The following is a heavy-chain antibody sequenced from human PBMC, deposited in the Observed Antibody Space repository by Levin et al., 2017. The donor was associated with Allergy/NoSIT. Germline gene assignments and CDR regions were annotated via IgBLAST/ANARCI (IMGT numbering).Heavy chain of an antibody. J-gene: IGHJ4*02. CDR1: GDSISSTSDY. D-gene: IGHD1-14*01. Sequence: SETLSLTCTVSGDSISSTSDYWGWIRQPPGEGLEWIGAIYYSGMTDYNPSLKSRVSISIDTSNNQFSLKLTSVTAADTALYYCARQSEGASDYWGQGTLVTVSS. CDR2: IYYSGMT. CDR3: ARQSEGASDY. V-gene: IGHV4-39*01.